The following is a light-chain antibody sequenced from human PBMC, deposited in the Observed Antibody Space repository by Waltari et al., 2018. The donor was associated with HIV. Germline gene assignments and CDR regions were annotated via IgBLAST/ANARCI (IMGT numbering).Light chain of an antibody. CDR1: TSNIGSKD. V-gene: IGLV1-47*01. Sequence: QSVLTQPPSASGTPGQRVTISCSGSTSNIGSKDVYWFQHLPGTAPKLLIYRTNQRRSGVPARCSGSKSGTSASLAISGLRSDDEADYYCAAWDDTLSSYVFGTGTTVTV. CDR3: AAWDDTLSSYV. J-gene: IGLJ1*01. CDR2: RTN.